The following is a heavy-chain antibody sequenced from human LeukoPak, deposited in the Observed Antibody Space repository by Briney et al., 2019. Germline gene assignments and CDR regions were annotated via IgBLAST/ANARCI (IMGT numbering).Heavy chain of an antibody. Sequence: GGSLRLSCAASGFTFSSYVMHWVRQAPGKGLEWVAVISYDGSNKYYADSVKGRFTISRDNSKNTLYLQMNSLRAEDTAVYYCARDGYYYGSDLDYWGQGTLVTVSS. CDR1: GFTFSSYV. CDR3: ARDGYYYGSDLDY. V-gene: IGHV3-30*19. D-gene: IGHD3-10*01. J-gene: IGHJ4*02. CDR2: ISYDGSNK.